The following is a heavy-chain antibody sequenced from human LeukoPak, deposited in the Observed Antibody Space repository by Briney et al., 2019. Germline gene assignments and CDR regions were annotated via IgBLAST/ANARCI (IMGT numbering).Heavy chain of an antibody. V-gene: IGHV3-30*18. J-gene: IGHJ6*04. CDR1: GFTFSSYG. Sequence: PGRSLRLSCAASGFTFSSYGMHWVRQAPGKGLEWVAVISYDGSNKYYADSAKGRFTISRDNSKNTLYLQMNSLRAEDTAVYYCAKSDGMDVWGKGTTVTVSS. CDR2: ISYDGSNK. CDR3: AKSDGMDV.